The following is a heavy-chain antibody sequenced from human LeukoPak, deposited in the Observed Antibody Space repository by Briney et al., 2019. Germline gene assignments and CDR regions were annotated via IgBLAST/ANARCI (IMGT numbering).Heavy chain of an antibody. CDR1: GFTFSSFA. Sequence: GASLRLSCAASGFTFSSFAMSWVRRAPGKGLERVSTISGSSTSTYYADSVQGRFTVSRDNSKSTLFLQMNSLRAEGTAIYYCAKDLSMAVTGSPFDYWGEGTLVTVSS. CDR2: ISGSSTST. D-gene: IGHD6-19*01. V-gene: IGHV3-23*01. CDR3: AKDLSMAVTGSPFDY. J-gene: IGHJ4*02.